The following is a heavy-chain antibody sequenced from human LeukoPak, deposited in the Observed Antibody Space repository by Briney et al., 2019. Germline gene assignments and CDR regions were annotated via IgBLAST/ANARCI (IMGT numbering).Heavy chain of an antibody. D-gene: IGHD3-22*01. J-gene: IGHJ3*02. Sequence: SVKVSCKASGGTFSSYAISWVRQAPGQGLEWMGRIIPILGIANYAQKFQGRVTITADKSTSTAYMELSSLRSEDTAVYYCARDLEDYYDSSGYPKEDAFDIWGQGTMVTVSS. CDR3: ARDLEDYYDSSGYPKEDAFDI. CDR2: IIPILGIA. CDR1: GGTFSSYA. V-gene: IGHV1-69*04.